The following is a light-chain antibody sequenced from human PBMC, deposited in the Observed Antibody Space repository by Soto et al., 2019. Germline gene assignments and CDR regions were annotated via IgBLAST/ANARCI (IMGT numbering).Light chain of an antibody. CDR1: QSVGNY. Sequence: EIVLTQSPATLSLSPGDRATLSCRASQSVGNYLAWYQQKPGQAPRLLIYDASNRATGIPARFSGSGSGTDFTLTISSPEPEDFAVYYCQQRSSWRTFGQGTRLEI. V-gene: IGKV3-11*01. J-gene: IGKJ5*01. CDR2: DAS. CDR3: QQRSSWRT.